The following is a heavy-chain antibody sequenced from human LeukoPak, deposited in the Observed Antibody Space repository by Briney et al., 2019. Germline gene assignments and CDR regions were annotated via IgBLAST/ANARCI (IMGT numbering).Heavy chain of an antibody. CDR3: ARNKGYSSSWTPFDY. D-gene: IGHD6-13*01. V-gene: IGHV3-72*01. CDR2: TRNKVNSYTT. J-gene: IGHJ4*02. Sequence: GGSLRLSCAASGFTFSDHYMDWVRQAPGKGLEWVGRTRNKVNSYTTEYAASVKGRFTISRDDSKNSLYLQMNSLKTEDTAVYYCARNKGYSSSWTPFDYWGQGTLVTVSS. CDR1: GFTFSDHY.